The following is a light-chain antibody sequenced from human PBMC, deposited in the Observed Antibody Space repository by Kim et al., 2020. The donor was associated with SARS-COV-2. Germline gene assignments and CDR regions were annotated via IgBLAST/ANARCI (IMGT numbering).Light chain of an antibody. Sequence: SLWPGEKATPSCRASQSISGNLAWYQQRVGQAPRLLIYVASTGATGIPARFSGSGSGAEFTLTISSLQSEDSAVYYCQQYNNWPPAFGQGTKVEI. CDR3: QQYNNWPPA. J-gene: IGKJ1*01. CDR2: VAS. CDR1: QSISGN. V-gene: IGKV3-15*01.